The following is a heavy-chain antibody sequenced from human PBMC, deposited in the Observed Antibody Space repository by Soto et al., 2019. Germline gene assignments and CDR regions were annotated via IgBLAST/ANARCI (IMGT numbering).Heavy chain of an antibody. J-gene: IGHJ4*02. CDR2: ISSSSSYI. CDR1: GFTFSSYS. V-gene: IGHV3-21*01. D-gene: IGHD6-6*01. Sequence: GGSLRLSCAASGFTFSSYSMNWVRQAPGKGLEWVSSISSSSSYIYYADSVKGRFTISRDNAKNSLYLQMNSLRAEDTAVYYCARGIIAAPPLGDYWGQGTLVTVSS. CDR3: ARGIIAAPPLGDY.